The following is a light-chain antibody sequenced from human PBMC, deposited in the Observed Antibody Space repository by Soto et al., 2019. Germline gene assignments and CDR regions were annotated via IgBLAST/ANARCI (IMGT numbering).Light chain of an antibody. CDR1: SSNIGAGYD. CDR3: QSYDSSLSVYVV. Sequence: QSVLTQPPSVSGAPGQRVTISCTGSSSNIGAGYDVHWYQQLPGTAPKLLIYGNSNRPSGVPDRFSGSKSGTSASLGITGLQAEDEADYYCQSYDSSLSVYVVFGGGTKLTVL. V-gene: IGLV1-40*01. J-gene: IGLJ2*01. CDR2: GNS.